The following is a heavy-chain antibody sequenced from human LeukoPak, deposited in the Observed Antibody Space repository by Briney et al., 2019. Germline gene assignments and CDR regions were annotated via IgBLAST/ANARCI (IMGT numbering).Heavy chain of an antibody. D-gene: IGHD3-9*01. CDR1: GFTFSNYA. J-gene: IGHJ4*02. CDR3: ASLIHDTLTGEYVC. V-gene: IGHV3-23*01. Sequence: GGSLRLSCAASGFTFSNYAMSWVRQAPGKGLEWVSSINGRGGSTYYADSEKSQCTISRDISKNTLYLQMNSLRAEDTAVYYCASLIHDTLTGEYVCWGQGTLVTVSS. CDR2: INGRGGST.